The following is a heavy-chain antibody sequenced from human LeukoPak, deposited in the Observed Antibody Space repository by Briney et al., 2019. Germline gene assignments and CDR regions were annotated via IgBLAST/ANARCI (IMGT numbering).Heavy chain of an antibody. CDR2: FDPEDGET. V-gene: IGHV1-24*01. CDR1: GYTLTELS. J-gene: IGHJ5*02. CDR3: ATALRWNNWFDP. Sequence: GASVKVSCKVSGYTLTELSMHWVRQAPGKGLEWMGGFDPEDGETICAQKFQGRVTMTEDTSTDTAYMELSSLRSEDTAVYYCATALRWNNWFDPWGQGTLVTVSS. D-gene: IGHD4-23*01.